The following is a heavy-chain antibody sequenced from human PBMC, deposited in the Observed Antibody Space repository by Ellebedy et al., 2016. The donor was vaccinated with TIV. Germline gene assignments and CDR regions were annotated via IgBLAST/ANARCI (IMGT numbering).Heavy chain of an antibody. CDR1: GFTFSSYS. D-gene: IGHD2-15*01. CDR2: ISGSSGYI. J-gene: IGHJ3*02. Sequence: PGGSLRLSCAASGFTFSSYSMNWVRQAPGKGLEWVSSISGSSGYIYYADSVKGRFTIPRDTARNSLYLQMNSLRAEDPAVYYCARCVVAHAAFDIWGQGTMVTVSS. CDR3: ARCVVAHAAFDI. V-gene: IGHV3-21*01.